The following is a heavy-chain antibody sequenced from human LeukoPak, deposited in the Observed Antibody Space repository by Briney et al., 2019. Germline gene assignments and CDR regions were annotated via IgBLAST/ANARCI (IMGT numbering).Heavy chain of an antibody. CDR3: ARELMTTVTFFQH. D-gene: IGHD4-17*01. J-gene: IGHJ1*01. CDR1: GFTFSSYA. Sequence: PGRSLRLSCAASGFTFSSYAMHWVRQAPGKGLEWVAVISYDGSNKYYADSVKGRFTISRDNSKNTLYLQMNSLRAEDTAVYYRARELMTTVTFFQHWGQGTLVTVSS. V-gene: IGHV3-30-3*01. CDR2: ISYDGSNK.